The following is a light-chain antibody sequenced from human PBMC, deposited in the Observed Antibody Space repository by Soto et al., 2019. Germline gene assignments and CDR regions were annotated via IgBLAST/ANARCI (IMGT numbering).Light chain of an antibody. CDR1: QSVLYSSNNKNY. Sequence: DIVMTQSPDSLAVSLGERATINCKSSQSVLYSSNNKNYLAWYQQKPGQPPKLLIYWASTRESGVPDRFSGSGSVTDFTLTISSLQDEDVSVYYCQEYSSTPPRTFGQGTKVEIK. J-gene: IGKJ1*01. CDR2: WAS. CDR3: QEYSSTPPRT. V-gene: IGKV4-1*01.